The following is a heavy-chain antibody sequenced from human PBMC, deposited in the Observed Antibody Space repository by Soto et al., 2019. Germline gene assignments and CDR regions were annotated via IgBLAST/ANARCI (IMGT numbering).Heavy chain of an antibody. V-gene: IGHV3-23*01. CDR3: AIRHGDKGSFDYYYGMHV. CDR2: ISGSGGST. Sequence: GGSLRLSCAASGFTFSSYAMSWVRQAPGKGLEWVSAISGSGGSTYYADSVKGRFTISRDNSKNTLYLKMNRLRAEDTAVYYCAIRHGDKGSFDYYYGMHVWGQGTTVTVSS. D-gene: IGHD3-10*01. J-gene: IGHJ6*02. CDR1: GFTFSSYA.